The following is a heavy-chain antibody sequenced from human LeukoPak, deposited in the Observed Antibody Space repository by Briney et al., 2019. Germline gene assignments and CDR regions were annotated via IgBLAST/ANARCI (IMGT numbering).Heavy chain of an antibody. Sequence: GGSLRLSCAASGFTVSSNYMSWVRQAPGKGLGWVSIIYSGGSTYYADSVKGRFTISRDNSNSPLYLQMNSLRAEDTAVYYCGRGGSTYGFDYWGREPWSPSPQ. V-gene: IGHV3-53*01. CDR1: GFTVSSNY. CDR3: GRGGSTYGFDY. J-gene: IGHJ4*02. CDR2: IYSGGST. D-gene: IGHD5-18*01.